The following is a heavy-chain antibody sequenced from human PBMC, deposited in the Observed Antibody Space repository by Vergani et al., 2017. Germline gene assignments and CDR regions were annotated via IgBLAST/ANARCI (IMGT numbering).Heavy chain of an antibody. V-gene: IGHV4-38-2*01. Sequence: QVDLQESGPGLVKSSETLSLNCAVSGYSVGSGYYCGWIRQPPGRGLEWIGCVHRNGNTYYTSSLRSRATISRNTSKNPFSLRLTSMTAADTAVYYCARQNPYGSAHVDFWGRGVLVTVSA. D-gene: IGHD3-10*01. CDR2: VHRNGNT. J-gene: IGHJ4*02. CDR1: GYSVGSGYY. CDR3: ARQNPYGSAHVDF.